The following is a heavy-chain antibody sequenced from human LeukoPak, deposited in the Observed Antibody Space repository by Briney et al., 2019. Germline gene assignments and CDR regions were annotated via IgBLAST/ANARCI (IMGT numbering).Heavy chain of an antibody. V-gene: IGHV3-23*01. CDR2: ISGSGVST. D-gene: IGHD6-19*01. J-gene: IGHJ4*02. Sequence: PGGSLRLSWAASGFTFSSYAMSWVRQAPGNGLEWVSAISGSGVSTYYADSVKGRFTISRDNSKTTLNLQMNRLRAEDTTVYYCAKDYGSGWNCYDYWGQGTLVTVSS. CDR3: AKDYGSGWNCYDY. CDR1: GFTFSSYA.